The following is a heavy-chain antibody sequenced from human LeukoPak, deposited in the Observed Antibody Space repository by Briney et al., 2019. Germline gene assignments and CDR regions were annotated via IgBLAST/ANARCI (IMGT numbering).Heavy chain of an antibody. Sequence: SQTLSLTYTVSGGSISSGSYYWSWIRQPAGKGLEWIGRIYTSGSTNYNPSLKSRVTISVDTSKNQFSLKLSSVTAADTAVYYCAREVTYCSSTSCYYFDYWGQGTLVTVSS. V-gene: IGHV4-61*02. CDR3: AREVTYCSSTSCYYFDY. D-gene: IGHD2-2*01. CDR2: IYTSGST. J-gene: IGHJ4*02. CDR1: GGSISSGSYY.